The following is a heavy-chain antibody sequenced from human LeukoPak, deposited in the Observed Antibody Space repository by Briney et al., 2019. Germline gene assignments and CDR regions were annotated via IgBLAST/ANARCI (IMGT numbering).Heavy chain of an antibody. Sequence: GESLKISCKASGYSFADYWIGWVRQMPGKGLEGMGIIYPSKSDTKYSPSFQGKVTISADKSISTDYLQWSSLEASDTAIYFCARHQWLGFLGYSYGMDVWGQGTTVTVSS. CDR3: ARHQWLGFLGYSYGMDV. J-gene: IGHJ6*02. CDR1: GYSFADYW. V-gene: IGHV5-51*01. D-gene: IGHD6-19*01. CDR2: IYPSKSDT.